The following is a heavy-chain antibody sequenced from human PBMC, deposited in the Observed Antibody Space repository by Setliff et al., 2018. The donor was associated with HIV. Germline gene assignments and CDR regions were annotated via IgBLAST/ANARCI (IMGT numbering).Heavy chain of an antibody. V-gene: IGHV1-2*04. D-gene: IGHD3-3*02. CDR1: GYTFTGYY. CDR2: INPNSGGT. J-gene: IGHJ6*02. Sequence: ASVKVSCKASGYTFTGYYMHWVRQAPGQGLEWMGWINPNSGGTNYAQKFQGWVTMTRDTSISTAYMELRSLRSDDTAVYYCARDAWVEFLEWTFYGMDVWGQGTTVTVSS. CDR3: ARDAWVEFLEWTFYGMDV.